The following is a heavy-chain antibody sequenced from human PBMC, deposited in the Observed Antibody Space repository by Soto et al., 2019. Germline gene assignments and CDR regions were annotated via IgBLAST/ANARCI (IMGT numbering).Heavy chain of an antibody. J-gene: IGHJ6*02. CDR2: IWYDGSNK. V-gene: IGHV3-33*03. CDR3: AKGDGFILAV. Sequence: GGSLRLSCAASGFTFSSYGMHWVRQAPGKGLEWVAVIWYDGSNKYYADSVKARFTVSRDNSKNTLYLQMNSLRAEDTAVYYCAKGDGFILAVWGQGTTVTVSS. D-gene: IGHD1-26*01. CDR1: GFTFSSYG.